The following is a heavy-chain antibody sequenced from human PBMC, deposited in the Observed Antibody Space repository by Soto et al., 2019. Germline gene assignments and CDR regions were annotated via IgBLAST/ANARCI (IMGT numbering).Heavy chain of an antibody. CDR1: GFTFSTYA. J-gene: IGHJ4*02. Sequence: PGGSLRLSCVPSGFTFSTYAMHWVRQAPGKGLEWVAIISYDGTNKYYADSVKGRFTISRDNSKNTLYLQMNSLRDEDTAVYYCARTSGRFDYWGQGTLVTVSS. CDR2: ISYDGTNK. D-gene: IGHD1-1*01. CDR3: ARTSGRFDY. V-gene: IGHV3-30*04.